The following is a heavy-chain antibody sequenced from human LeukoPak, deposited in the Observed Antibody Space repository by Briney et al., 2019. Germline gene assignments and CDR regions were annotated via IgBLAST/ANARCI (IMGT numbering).Heavy chain of an antibody. J-gene: IGHJ4*02. CDR2: ISYDGSNK. D-gene: IGHD3/OR15-3a*01. Sequence: GGSLRLSCAASGFTFSSFALHWVRRAPGKGLEWVVVISYDGSNKYYADSVKGRFTISRDNSKNTLYLQMNSLRAEDTAVYYCARAPSWTMYYFDYWGQGTLVTVSS. V-gene: IGHV3-30-3*01. CDR1: GFTFSSFA. CDR3: ARAPSWTMYYFDY.